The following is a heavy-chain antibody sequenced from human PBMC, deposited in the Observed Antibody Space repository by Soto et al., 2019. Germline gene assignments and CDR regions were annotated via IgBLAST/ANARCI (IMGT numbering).Heavy chain of an antibody. D-gene: IGHD2-8*01. V-gene: IGHV4-59*01. CDR1: GGSIGGDS. CDR2: IYHSGST. CDR3: ARAGIVQVSYAMDV. J-gene: IGHJ6*02. Sequence: SENLSLTCTVSGGSIGGDSWSWIRQSPGKGLDFIGYIYHSGSTNYNPSLKSRVTISMDTSKNQFSLRLSSVTAADTAVYYCARAGIVQVSYAMDVWGQGTTVT.